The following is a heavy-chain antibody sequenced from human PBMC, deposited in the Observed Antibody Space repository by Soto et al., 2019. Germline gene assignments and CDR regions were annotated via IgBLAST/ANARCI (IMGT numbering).Heavy chain of an antibody. Sequence: GSLRLSCAASGFTFSSYAMHWVRQAPGKGLEWVAVISYDGSNKYYADSVKGRFTISRDNSKNTLYLQMNSLRAEDTAVYYCARDLSAAAPDYWGQGTLVTVSS. J-gene: IGHJ4*02. D-gene: IGHD6-13*01. V-gene: IGHV3-30-3*01. CDR2: ISYDGSNK. CDR3: ARDLSAAAPDY. CDR1: GFTFSSYA.